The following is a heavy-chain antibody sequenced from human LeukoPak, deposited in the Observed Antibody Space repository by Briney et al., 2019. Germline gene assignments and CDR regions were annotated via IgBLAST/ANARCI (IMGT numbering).Heavy chain of an antibody. D-gene: IGHD5-18*01. Sequence: PGGSLRLSCAASGFTFSSYSMNWVRQAPGKGLEWVSYISSSSTIYYADSVKGRFTISRDNAKNSLYLQMNSLRAEDTDVYYCARGNRAQLWLPVDAFDIWGQGTMVTVSS. V-gene: IGHV3-48*01. CDR2: ISSSSTI. CDR1: GFTFSSYS. J-gene: IGHJ3*02. CDR3: ARGNRAQLWLPVDAFDI.